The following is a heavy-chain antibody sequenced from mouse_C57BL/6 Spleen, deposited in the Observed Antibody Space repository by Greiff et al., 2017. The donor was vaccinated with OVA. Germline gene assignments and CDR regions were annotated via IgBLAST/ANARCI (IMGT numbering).Heavy chain of an antibody. CDR2: IDPEDGDT. V-gene: IGHV14-1*01. CDR1: GFNIKDYY. D-gene: IGHD1-1*01. J-gene: IGHJ1*03. Sequence: VQLKESGAELVRPGASVKLSCTASGFNIKDYYMHWVQQRPEQGLEWIGRIDPEDGDTEYASRFPGKATMTADTSTNTAYLPLSSLTSEDTAVYYCTTEGFITTVTGYFDVWGTGTTVTVSS. CDR3: TTEGFITTVTGYFDV.